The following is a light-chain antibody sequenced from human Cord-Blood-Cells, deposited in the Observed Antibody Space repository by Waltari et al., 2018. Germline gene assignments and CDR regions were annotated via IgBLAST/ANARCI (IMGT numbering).Light chain of an antibody. V-gene: IGKV1-39*01. Sequence: DFQKTQSTSSLSPSVGDRVTRTCRESQSISSNLNWYQQKPGKAPKLLIYAASSLQSGVTARFSGSGSGTDFTLTISSLQPEDFTTEYCQQSYSTSWAVGQGTKVEIK. CDR3: QQSYSTSWA. CDR2: AAS. CDR1: QSISSN. J-gene: IGKJ1*01.